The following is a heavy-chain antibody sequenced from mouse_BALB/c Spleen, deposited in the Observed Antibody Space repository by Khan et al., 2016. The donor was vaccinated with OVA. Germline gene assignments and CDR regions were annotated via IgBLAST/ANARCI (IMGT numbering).Heavy chain of an antibody. J-gene: IGHJ3*01. D-gene: IGHD4-1*01. Sequence: EVELVESGGDLVKPGGSLKLSCAASGFTFSSYSMSWVRQTPDKRLEWVASISSGGDYTYYPDIMKGRFTISRDNAKNTLYLEMSSLKSEDTAMYYCASHLTGSFAYWGQGTLVTVSA. CDR1: GFTFSSYS. V-gene: IGHV5-6*01. CDR3: ASHLTGSFAY. CDR2: ISSGGDYT.